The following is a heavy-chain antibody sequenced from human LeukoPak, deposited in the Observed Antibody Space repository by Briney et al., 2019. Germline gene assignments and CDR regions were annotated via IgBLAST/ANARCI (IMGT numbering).Heavy chain of an antibody. Sequence: GGSLRLSCAASGFTFSSYWMSWVRQAPGKGLEWVANKKQDGSEKYYVDSVKGRFTISRDSAKNSLYLQMNSLRAEDTAVYYCARDGSSGWYGNDAFDIWGQGTMVTVSS. V-gene: IGHV3-7*01. CDR2: KKQDGSEK. D-gene: IGHD6-19*01. J-gene: IGHJ3*02. CDR3: ARDGSSGWYGNDAFDI. CDR1: GFTFSSYW.